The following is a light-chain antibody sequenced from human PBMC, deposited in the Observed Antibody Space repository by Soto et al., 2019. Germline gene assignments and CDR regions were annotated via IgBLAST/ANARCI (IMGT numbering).Light chain of an antibody. J-gene: IGKJ1*01. V-gene: IGKV3-11*01. Sequence: EIVLTQSPGTLSLSPGERATLSCGASQSVSDNYLAWYQQKPGQAPRLLIYGASNRATGIPARFSGSGSGTDFTLTISSIEPEDFAVYFCQQYNNWPTFGQGTKVDIK. CDR2: GAS. CDR3: QQYNNWPT. CDR1: QSVSDNY.